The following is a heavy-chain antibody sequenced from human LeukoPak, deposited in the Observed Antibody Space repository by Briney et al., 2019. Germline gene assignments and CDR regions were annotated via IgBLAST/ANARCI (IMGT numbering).Heavy chain of an antibody. CDR1: GYTFTSYG. Sequence: ASVKVSCKASGYTFTSYGISWVRQAPGQGLEWMGWISAYNGNANYAQKLQGRVTMTTDTSTSTAYMVLRSLRSDDTAVYYCARVPHSSGWYLVLTHFDYWGQGTLVTVSS. V-gene: IGHV1-18*01. D-gene: IGHD6-19*01. J-gene: IGHJ4*02. CDR3: ARVPHSSGWYLVLTHFDY. CDR2: ISAYNGNA.